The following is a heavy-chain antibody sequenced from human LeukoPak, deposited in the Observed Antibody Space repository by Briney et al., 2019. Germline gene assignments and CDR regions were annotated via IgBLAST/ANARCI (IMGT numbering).Heavy chain of an antibody. D-gene: IGHD3-10*01. CDR2: ISYDGSNK. Sequence: GESLRLSCAASGFTFSSYGMHWVRQAPGKGLEWVAVISYDGSNKYYADSVKGRFTISRDNAKNSLYLQMDSLRDEDTAVYFCARDARFNYWGRGTLVTVSS. J-gene: IGHJ4*02. V-gene: IGHV3-30*03. CDR1: GFTFSSYG. CDR3: ARDARFNY.